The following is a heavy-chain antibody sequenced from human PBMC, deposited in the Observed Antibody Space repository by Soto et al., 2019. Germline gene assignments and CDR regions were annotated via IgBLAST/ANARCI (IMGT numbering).Heavy chain of an antibody. CDR2: IYYSGST. J-gene: IGHJ4*02. CDR1: GGSISSGGYY. V-gene: IGHV4-31*03. CDR3: ARRSYGLYYFDY. Sequence: SETLSLTCTVSGGSISSGGYYWSWIRQHPGKGLEWIGYIYYSGSTYYNPSLKSRVTISVDTSKNQFSLKLSSVTAADTAVYYCARRSYGLYYFDYWGQGTLVTVSS. D-gene: IGHD4-17*01.